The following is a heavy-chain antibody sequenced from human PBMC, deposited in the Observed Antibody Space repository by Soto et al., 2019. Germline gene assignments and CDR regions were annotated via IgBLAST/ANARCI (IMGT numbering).Heavy chain of an antibody. CDR1: GYSFTGYW. D-gene: IGHD4-17*01. CDR3: ARAQYDYGDYAPFHY. Sequence: GESLKISCKGSGYSFTGYWIGWVRQMPGKGLEWMGIIYPGDSDTRYSPSFQGQVTISADKSISTAYLQWSSLKASDTAMYYCARAQYDYGDYAPFHYWGQGTLVTVSS. CDR2: IYPGDSDT. J-gene: IGHJ4*02. V-gene: IGHV5-51*01.